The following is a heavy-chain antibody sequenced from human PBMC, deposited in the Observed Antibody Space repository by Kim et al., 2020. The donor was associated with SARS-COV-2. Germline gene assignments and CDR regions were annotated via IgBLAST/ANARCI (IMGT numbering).Heavy chain of an antibody. CDR2: IYYSGSA. CDR3: ARGKFAPNY. Sequence: SETLSLTCTVSGVSISSYYWSWIRQPPGKGLEWIGYIYYSGSADYNPSLKSRVTISVDTSKNQFSLKLSSVTAADTAVYYCARGKFAPNYWGQGTLVTVSS. CDR1: GVSISSYY. V-gene: IGHV4-59*01. J-gene: IGHJ4*02.